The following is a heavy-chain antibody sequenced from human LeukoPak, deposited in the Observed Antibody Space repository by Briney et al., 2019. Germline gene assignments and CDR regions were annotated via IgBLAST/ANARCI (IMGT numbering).Heavy chain of an antibody. CDR3: LRDKAGSFYGTPAYHYNYNGLDV. J-gene: IGHJ6*02. CDR2: VYHSGST. V-gene: IGHV4-38-2*02. D-gene: IGHD2/OR15-2a*01. CDR1: SYSINTGFY. Sequence: PSETLSLTCLVSSYSINTGFYWGWIRPSPGKGLEWIGSVYHSGSTYSNPSLTSRVTLSIDASKNEFYLKLTSVTAADTAVYYCLRDKAGSFYGTPAYHYNYNGLDVWGQGTAVTVSS.